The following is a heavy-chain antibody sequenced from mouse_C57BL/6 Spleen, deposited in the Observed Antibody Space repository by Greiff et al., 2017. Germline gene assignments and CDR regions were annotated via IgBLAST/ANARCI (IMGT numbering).Heavy chain of an antibody. CDR2: IDPSDSET. V-gene: IGHV1-52*01. CDR1: GYTFTSYW. D-gene: IGHD2-4*01. Sequence: QVQLQQPGAELVRPGSSVKLSCKASGYTFTSYWMHWVKQRPIQGLEWIGNIDPSDSETHYNQKFKDKATLTVDKSSSTAYMQLSSLTSEDSAVYYCAREDYDYDSLYAMDYWGQGTSVTVSS. J-gene: IGHJ4*01. CDR3: AREDYDYDSLYAMDY.